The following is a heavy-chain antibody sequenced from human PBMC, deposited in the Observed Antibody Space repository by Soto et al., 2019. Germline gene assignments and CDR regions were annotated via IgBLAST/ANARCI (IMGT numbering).Heavy chain of an antibody. V-gene: IGHV1-2*02. CDR2: INPATGAA. Sequence: QLHLVQSGAVVKKPGASVTVSCSASGYPVTAYYMHWVRQAPGRGLEWMGGINPATGAAKYTQTFQGRVTMTRDTSTSTVLMEPSGLTSEDTAVFFWARGGGVGVAGSAAFDMWGQGTLVTVSS. D-gene: IGHD3-3*01. J-gene: IGHJ3*02. CDR1: GYPVTAYY. CDR3: ARGGGVGVAGSAAFDM.